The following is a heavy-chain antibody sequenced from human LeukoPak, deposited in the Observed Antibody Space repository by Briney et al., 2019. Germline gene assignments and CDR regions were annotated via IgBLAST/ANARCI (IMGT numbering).Heavy chain of an antibody. Sequence: GASVKVSCKVSGYTLTELSMHWVRQAPGKGLEWMGGFYPEDGETIYAQKFQGRVTMTEDTSTDTAYMELSSLRSEDTAVYYCATGLVKRLDSSGYYSGHDDAFDIWGQGTMVTVSS. J-gene: IGHJ3*02. V-gene: IGHV1-24*01. CDR3: ATGLVKRLDSSGYYSGHDDAFDI. CDR1: GYTLTELS. D-gene: IGHD3-22*01. CDR2: FYPEDGET.